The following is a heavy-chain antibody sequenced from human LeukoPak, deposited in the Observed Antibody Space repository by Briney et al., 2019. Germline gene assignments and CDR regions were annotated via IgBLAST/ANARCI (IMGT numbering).Heavy chain of an antibody. D-gene: IGHD3-22*01. J-gene: IGHJ4*02. Sequence: ASVKVSCKASGGTFSSYAISWVRQAPGQGLEWMGGIIPIFGTANYAQKFQGRVTITADESTSTAYMELSSLRSGDTAVYYCARSGYDSSGQGLNYWGQGTLVTVSS. CDR1: GGTFSSYA. V-gene: IGHV1-69*01. CDR3: ARSGYDSSGQGLNY. CDR2: IIPIFGTA.